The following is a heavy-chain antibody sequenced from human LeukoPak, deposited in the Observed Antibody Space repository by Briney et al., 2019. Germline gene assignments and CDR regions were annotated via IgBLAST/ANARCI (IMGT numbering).Heavy chain of an antibody. CDR3: ARDAYYYDSSGYYDY. CDR1: GFTFSSYG. J-gene: IGHJ4*02. Sequence: PGGSLRLSCAASGFTFSSYGMHWVRQAPGKGLEWVAVIWYDGSNKYYADSVKGRFTISRDNSKNTLYLQMNSLRGEDTAVYYCARDAYYYDSSGYYDYWGQGTLVTVSS. CDR2: IWYDGSNK. D-gene: IGHD3-22*01. V-gene: IGHV3-33*01.